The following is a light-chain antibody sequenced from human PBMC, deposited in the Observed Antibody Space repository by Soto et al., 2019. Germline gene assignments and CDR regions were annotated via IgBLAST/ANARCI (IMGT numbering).Light chain of an antibody. CDR2: GAS. J-gene: IGKJ4*01. Sequence: EIVLTQSPVTLSLSPGERATLSCRASQNVAGRYLAWYQQKPGQSPRLLIYGASNRATGIADRFSASGSGTDFTLTISRLQPEDFAVYYCQQYGSSPLTFGGGTKVDIK. V-gene: IGKV3-20*01. CDR1: QNVAGRY. CDR3: QQYGSSPLT.